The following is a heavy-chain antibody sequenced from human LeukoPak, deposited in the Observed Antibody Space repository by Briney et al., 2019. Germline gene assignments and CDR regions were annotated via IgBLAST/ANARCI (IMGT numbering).Heavy chain of an antibody. J-gene: IGHJ4*02. Sequence: GSLRLSCAASGFTFSSYGMHWVRQAPGKGLEWVAVISYDGSNKYYADSVKGRFTISRDNSKNTLYLQMNSLRAEDTAVYYCANTARDRSPFDYWGQGTLVTVSS. V-gene: IGHV3-30*18. CDR2: ISYDGSNK. D-gene: IGHD1-14*01. CDR1: GFTFSSYG. CDR3: ANTARDRSPFDY.